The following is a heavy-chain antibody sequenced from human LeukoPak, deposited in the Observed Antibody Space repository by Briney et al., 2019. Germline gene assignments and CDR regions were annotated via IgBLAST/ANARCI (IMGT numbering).Heavy chain of an antibody. V-gene: IGHV4-59*01. CDR3: ARAQLGITIFGVVAAYYYYYYYMDV. D-gene: IGHD3-3*01. CDR2: IYYSGST. Sequence: KSSETLSLTCTVSGGSISSYYWSWIRQPPGKGLEWIGYIYYSGSTNYNPSLKSRVTISVDTSKNQFSLKLSSVTAADTAVYYCARAQLGITIFGVVAAYYYYYYYMDVWGTGTTVTVSS. J-gene: IGHJ6*03. CDR1: GGSISSYY.